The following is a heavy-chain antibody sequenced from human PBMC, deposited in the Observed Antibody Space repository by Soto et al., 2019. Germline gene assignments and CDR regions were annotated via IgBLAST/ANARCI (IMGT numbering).Heavy chain of an antibody. CDR3: VKDVGYGFILFDY. D-gene: IGHD3-10*01. V-gene: IGHV3-23*01. CDR2: VNGGGDST. CDR1: GFTFSSFG. Sequence: EAQVLESGGDLVQPGGSLILYCIASGFTFSSFGMTWVRQAPGKGLEWVSTVNGGGDSTHYADSVKGRFSIFRDNSKNTVYLQMNSQRAEDTAIYYCVKDVGYGFILFDYWGQGTLVTVSS. J-gene: IGHJ4*02.